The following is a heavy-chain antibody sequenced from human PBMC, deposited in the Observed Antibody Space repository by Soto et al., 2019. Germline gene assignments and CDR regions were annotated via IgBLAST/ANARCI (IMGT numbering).Heavy chain of an antibody. CDR1: GGSISSGYY. Sequence: QVQLQESGPGLVKPSQTLSLTCTVSGGSISSGYYWSWIRQHPGKDLEWIGYIYYSGNTKYNPSLKSRVTISVSTSKTQCSLKLSSVTAADTAVYYCARGFGELSAFDIWGQGTMVTVSS. CDR3: ARGFGELSAFDI. V-gene: IGHV4-31*03. CDR2: IYYSGNT. D-gene: IGHD3-10*01. J-gene: IGHJ3*02.